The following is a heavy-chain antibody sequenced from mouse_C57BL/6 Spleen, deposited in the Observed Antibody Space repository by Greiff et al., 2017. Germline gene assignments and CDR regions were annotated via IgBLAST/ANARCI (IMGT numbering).Heavy chain of an antibody. CDR3: ARDNYEGWFAY. D-gene: IGHD2-1*01. J-gene: IGHJ3*01. Sequence: EVHLVESGPGLVKPSQSLSLTCSVTGYSITSGYYWNWIRQFPGNKLEWMGYISYDGSNNYNPSLKNRISITRDTSKNQFFLKLNSVTTEDTATYYCARDNYEGWFAYWGQGTLVTVSA. CDR2: ISYDGSN. V-gene: IGHV3-6*01. CDR1: GYSITSGYY.